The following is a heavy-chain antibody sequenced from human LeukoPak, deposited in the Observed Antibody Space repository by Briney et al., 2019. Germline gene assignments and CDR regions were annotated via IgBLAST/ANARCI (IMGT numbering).Heavy chain of an antibody. CDR3: ARGIVNYRYYYYYMDV. V-gene: IGHV3-20*04. CDR2: ITWNGGST. J-gene: IGHJ6*03. Sequence: PGGSLRLSCAASGFTFDDYGMSWVRQAPGKGLAWVSGITWNGGSTGYADSVNGRFTISRDNAKNSLYLQMNSLRAEDTALYYCARGIVNYRYYYYYMDVWGKGTTVTVSS. CDR1: GFTFDDYG. D-gene: IGHD1-26*01.